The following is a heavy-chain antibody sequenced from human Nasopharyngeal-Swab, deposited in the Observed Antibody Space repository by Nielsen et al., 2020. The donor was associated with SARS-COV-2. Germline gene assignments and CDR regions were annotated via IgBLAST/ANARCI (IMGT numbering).Heavy chain of an antibody. CDR3: ARGLMEYGSGSYEDEEWFDP. V-gene: IGHV1-2*05. CDR1: GYTFTGYY. J-gene: IGHJ5*02. Sequence: ASVKVSCKASGYTFTGYYMHWVRQAPGQGLEWMGRINPNSGGTNYAQKFQGRVTMTRDTSISTAYMELSGLRSDDTVVYYCARGLMEYGSGSYEDEEWFDPWGQGTLVTVSS. D-gene: IGHD3-10*01. CDR2: INPNSGGT.